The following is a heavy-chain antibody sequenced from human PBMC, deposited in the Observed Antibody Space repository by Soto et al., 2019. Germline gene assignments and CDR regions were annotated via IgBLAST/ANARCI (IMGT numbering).Heavy chain of an antibody. Sequence: PSETLSLTCTVSGGSISSGGYYWSWIRQHPGKGLERIGYIYYSGSTYYNPSLKSRVTISVDTSKNQFSLKLSSVTAADTAVYYCARAITIFGVVTNWFNPWGQGTLVTVSS. J-gene: IGHJ5*02. CDR3: ARAITIFGVVTNWFNP. CDR2: IYYSGST. V-gene: IGHV4-31*03. CDR1: GGSISSGGYY. D-gene: IGHD3-3*01.